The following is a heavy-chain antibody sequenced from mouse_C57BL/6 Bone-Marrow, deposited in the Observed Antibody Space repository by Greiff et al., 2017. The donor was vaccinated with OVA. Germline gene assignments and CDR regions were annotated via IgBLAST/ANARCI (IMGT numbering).Heavy chain of an antibody. D-gene: IGHD2-3*01. CDR3: ARSRGLLNY. J-gene: IGHJ2*01. CDR2: INPGSGGT. V-gene: IGHV1-54*01. CDR1: GYAFTNYL. Sequence: QVQLQQSGAELVRPGTSVKVSCKASGYAFTNYLIEWVKQRPGQGLEWIGVINPGSGGTNYNEKFKGKATLTADKSSSTAYMQLSSLTSEDSAVYFCARSRGLLNYWGQGTTLTVSS.